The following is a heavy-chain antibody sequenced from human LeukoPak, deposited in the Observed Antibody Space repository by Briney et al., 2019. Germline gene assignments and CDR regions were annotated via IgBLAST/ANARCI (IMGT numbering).Heavy chain of an antibody. Sequence: GGSLRLSCAAPGFTFSTYWMHWGRQAPGKGLVWVSCINSDGSSPSYADSVKGRFTTSRDNAKNTVYLQMNSLRAEDTAVYYCARWGSSGWYAMDVWGQGTTVTVS. CDR2: INSDGSSP. D-gene: IGHD6-19*01. J-gene: IGHJ6*02. CDR3: ARWGSSGWYAMDV. CDR1: GFTFSTYW. V-gene: IGHV3-74*01.